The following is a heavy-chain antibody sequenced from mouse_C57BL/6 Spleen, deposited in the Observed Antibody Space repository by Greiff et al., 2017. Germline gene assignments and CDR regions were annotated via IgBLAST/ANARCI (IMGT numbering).Heavy chain of an antibody. J-gene: IGHJ1*03. CDR1: GYTFTDYE. CDR2: IDPETGGT. CDR3: ARSDLLRQYCDV. D-gene: IGHD1-1*01. Sequence: VQLQQSGAELVRPGASVTLSCKASGYTFTDYEMHWVKQTPVHGLEWIGAIDPETGGTAYNQKFKGKAILTADKSSSTAYMELRSLTSEDSAVYYCARSDLLRQYCDVWGTGTTVTVSS. V-gene: IGHV1-15*01.